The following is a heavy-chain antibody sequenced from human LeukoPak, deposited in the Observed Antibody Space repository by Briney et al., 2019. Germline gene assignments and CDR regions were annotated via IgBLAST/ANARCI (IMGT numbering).Heavy chain of an antibody. CDR1: GGSFNGYY. CDR2: INHSGST. V-gene: IGHV4-34*01. CDR3: ARGSAVAGMPL. D-gene: IGHD6-19*01. Sequence: SETLSLTCAVDGGSFNGYYWSWIRQPPGKGLEWIGEINHSGSTNYNPSLKSRVTISVDTPKNQFSLKVSSVTAADTAVYYCARGSAVAGMPLWGQGTLVTVSS. J-gene: IGHJ4*02.